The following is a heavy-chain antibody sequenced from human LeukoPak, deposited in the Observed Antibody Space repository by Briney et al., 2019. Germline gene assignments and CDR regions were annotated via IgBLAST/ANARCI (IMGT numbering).Heavy chain of an antibody. CDR3: TRHDVVAVVGHGMAV. CDR2: ISQNGIP. V-gene: IGHV4-59*08. D-gene: IGHD2-15*01. J-gene: IGHJ6*02. Sequence: SETLSLTCTVSGASIGSYYWSWMRQPPGKGLEWIGFISQNGIPHYTASLKSRVTISRDTSENQVSLILSSVTAADTAVYYCTRHDVVAVVGHGMAVWGQGTTVTVSS. CDR1: GASIGSYY.